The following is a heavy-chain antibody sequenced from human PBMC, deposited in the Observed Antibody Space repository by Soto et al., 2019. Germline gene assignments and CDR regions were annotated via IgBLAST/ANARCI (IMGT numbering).Heavy chain of an antibody. CDR1: AFTLARDY. D-gene: IGHD1-1*01. CDR2: TKPDGRYP. Sequence: GRCMRVSCVPAAFTLARDYMNWDRQAPGTGPECVANTKPDGRYPYNVVSMKGRCTISRHNANTSNYLQMNSLGAEDTAVYFRARGTWNYYYGFDGWGQGTTVTVSS. V-gene: IGHV3-7*01. CDR3: ARGTWNYYYGFDG. J-gene: IGHJ6*02.